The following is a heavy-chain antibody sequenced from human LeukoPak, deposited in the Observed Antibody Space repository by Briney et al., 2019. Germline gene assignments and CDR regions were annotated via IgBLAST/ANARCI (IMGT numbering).Heavy chain of an antibody. CDR2: ISYHGSNK. CDR1: GFMFTTYG. D-gene: IGHD3-22*01. CDR3: AKRATPMDTSGYQTDFDS. Sequence: PGGSLRLSCATSGFMFTTYGMHWVRQSPGKGLEWMAFISYHGSNKYYADSVKGRFTISRDNSKNTLYLQMNSLRPEDTAVYYCAKRATPMDTSGYQTDFDSWGQGTLVTVSS. V-gene: IGHV3-30*18. J-gene: IGHJ4*02.